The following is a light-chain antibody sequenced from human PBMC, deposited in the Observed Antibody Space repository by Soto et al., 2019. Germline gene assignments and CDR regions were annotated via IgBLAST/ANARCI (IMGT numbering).Light chain of an antibody. CDR3: QQRAN. CDR1: QSFSGY. V-gene: IGKV3-11*01. CDR2: GTS. Sequence: EIVLTQSPATLLLSPGERATLSCRASQSFSGYLAWYQQRPGQAPRLLIHGTSNRATGIPARFSGGGSGTDFTLTISSLEPEDFAVYYCQQRANFGQGTRLEMK. J-gene: IGKJ5*01.